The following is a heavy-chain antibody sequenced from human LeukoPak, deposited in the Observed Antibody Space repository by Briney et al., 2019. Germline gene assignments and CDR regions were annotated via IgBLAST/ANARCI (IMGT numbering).Heavy chain of an antibody. V-gene: IGHV3-74*01. D-gene: IGHD2-8*02. J-gene: IGHJ3*02. CDR2: INTDGSTT. CDR3: AREFRVLPDI. CDR1: GXTFSSYW. Sequence: GGSLRLSCAASGXTFSSYWMHWVRQAPGKGLVWVSRINTDGSTTNYADSVKGRFTISRDNAKNTLYLQMNSLRAEDTAVYYCAREFRVLPDIWGQGTMVTVSS.